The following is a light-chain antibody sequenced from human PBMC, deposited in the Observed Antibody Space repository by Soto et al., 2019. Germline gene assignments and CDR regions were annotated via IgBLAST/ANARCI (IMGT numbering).Light chain of an antibody. CDR3: LQHNTYPRT. CDR1: QSISSY. Sequence: DIQMTQSPSSLSASVGDRVTITCRASQSISSYLNWYQQKPGKAPKLLIYDASNLESGVPSRFSGSGSGTEFTLTISSLQPEDFATYYCLQHNTYPRTFGQGTKVDIK. V-gene: IGKV1-17*01. J-gene: IGKJ1*01. CDR2: DAS.